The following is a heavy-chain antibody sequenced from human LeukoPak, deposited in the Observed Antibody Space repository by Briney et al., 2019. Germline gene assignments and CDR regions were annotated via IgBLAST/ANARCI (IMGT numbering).Heavy chain of an antibody. V-gene: IGHV3-23*01. CDR1: GFTFSSYA. CDR3: AKPFNPKLAAAGSIDY. CDR2: ISGSGGST. Sequence: GGSLRLSCAASGFTFSSYAMSWVRQAPGKGLEWVSAISGSGGSTYYAGSVKGRFTISRDNSKNTLYLQMNSLRAEDTAVYYCAKPFNPKLAAAGSIDYWGQGTLVTVSS. D-gene: IGHD6-13*01. J-gene: IGHJ4*02.